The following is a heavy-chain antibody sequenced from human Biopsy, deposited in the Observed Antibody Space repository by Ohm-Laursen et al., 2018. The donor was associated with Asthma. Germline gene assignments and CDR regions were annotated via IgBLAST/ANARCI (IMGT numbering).Heavy chain of an antibody. CDR3: ARTYFDFLTGQVHDAFAM. Sequence: ASVKVSCKTSGYTFIHFAIHWVRQAPGHSLEWMGWINAANGNTKYSQKFQGRLTISRDTSASTAYMDLSSLRSEDTAVYYCARTYFDFLTGQVHDAFAMWGQGTMVTVSS. CDR2: INAANGNT. V-gene: IGHV1-3*01. D-gene: IGHD3-9*01. CDR1: GYTFIHFA. J-gene: IGHJ3*02.